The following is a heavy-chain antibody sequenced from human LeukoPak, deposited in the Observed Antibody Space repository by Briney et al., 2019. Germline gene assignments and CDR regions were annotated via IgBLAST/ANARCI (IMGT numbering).Heavy chain of an antibody. V-gene: IGHV1-69*13. D-gene: IGHD1-26*01. CDR3: ARVGVGATDGAFDY. Sequence: SVKVSCKAAGGTISNYVISWVRQAPGQGLEWMGGIIPIFTTANYAQKFQGRVTITADESTSTAYMELNSLRAEDTAVYYCARVGVGATDGAFDYWGQGTLVTVFS. CDR1: GGTISNYV. J-gene: IGHJ4*02. CDR2: IIPIFTTA.